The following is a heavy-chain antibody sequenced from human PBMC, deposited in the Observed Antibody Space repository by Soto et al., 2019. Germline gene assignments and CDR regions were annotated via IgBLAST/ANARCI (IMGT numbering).Heavy chain of an antibody. J-gene: IGHJ4*02. CDR2: ISGYNANT. Sequence: QVQLVQSGPEVKKPGASVKVSCKGSGYTFNSFGITWVRQDPGQGLEWMGWISGYNANTKYAQKFQGRVTMTTDTSTSTAHMELRSLRSDDTALYYCARYFWSGRFPYHFDFWGQGTLVTVSS. D-gene: IGHD3-3*01. V-gene: IGHV1-18*01. CDR3: ARYFWSGRFPYHFDF. CDR1: GYTFNSFG.